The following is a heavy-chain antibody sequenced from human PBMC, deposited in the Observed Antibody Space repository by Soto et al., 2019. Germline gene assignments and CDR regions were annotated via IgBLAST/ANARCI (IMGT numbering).Heavy chain of an antibody. CDR1: GYPVTAYY. CDR3: ARGGGVGVAGSAAFDM. V-gene: IGHV1-2*02. Sequence: QLHLVQSGAVVKKPGASVTVSCSASGYPVTAYYMHLVRQAPGRGLEWMGGINPATGAAKYTQTFQGRVSRTRDPSTSTVSMDLSDLTSEDTAGFYCARGGGVGVAGSAAFDMWGQGTLVTVSS. J-gene: IGHJ3*02. D-gene: IGHD3-3*01. CDR2: INPATGAA.